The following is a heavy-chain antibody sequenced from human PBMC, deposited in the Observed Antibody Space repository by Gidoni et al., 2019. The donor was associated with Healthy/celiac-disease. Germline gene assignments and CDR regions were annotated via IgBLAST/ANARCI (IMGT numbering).Heavy chain of an antibody. Sequence: EVQLVESGGGLVKPGGSLRLSCAASGFTFSSYSMNWVRQAPGKGLEWVSSISSSSSYIYYADSVKGRFTISRDNAKNSLYLQMNSLRAEDTAVYYCARERPSIAARRPLDYWGQGTLVTVSS. CDR2: ISSSSSYI. J-gene: IGHJ4*02. V-gene: IGHV3-21*01. CDR3: ARERPSIAARRPLDY. D-gene: IGHD6-6*01. CDR1: GFTFSSYS.